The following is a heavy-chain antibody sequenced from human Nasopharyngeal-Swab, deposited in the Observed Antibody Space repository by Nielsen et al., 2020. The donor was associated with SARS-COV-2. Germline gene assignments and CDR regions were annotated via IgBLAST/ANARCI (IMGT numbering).Heavy chain of an antibody. D-gene: IGHD3-10*01. CDR3: ARDSLDFFGSVSYPDY. CDR2: TTSDGSST. Sequence: GESLKISCAASAFSFSSHWMTWVRQARGKGLVGVSRTTSDGSSTDYADFVKGRFTIYKDNAKNTLYLQMNSLRVDDTAMYYCARDSLDFFGSVSYPDYWGQGTLVTVSS. V-gene: IGHV3-74*01. J-gene: IGHJ4*02. CDR1: AFSFSSHW.